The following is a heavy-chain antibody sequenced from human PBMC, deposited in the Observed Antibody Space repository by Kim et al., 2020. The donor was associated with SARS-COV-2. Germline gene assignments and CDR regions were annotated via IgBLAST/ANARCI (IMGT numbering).Heavy chain of an antibody. J-gene: IGHJ4*01. D-gene: IGHD1-7*01. CDR2: INPDGSGK. CDR1: GFTFSSYW. CDR3: ARDSSTRTADF. V-gene: IGHV3-7*01. Sequence: GGSLRLSCAASGFTFSSYWISWVRQAPGRGLEWVANINPDGSGKYYVDSVKGRFTISRDNAENSLNLQMNSLRAEDTAVYYCARDSSTRTADFWGHGTL.